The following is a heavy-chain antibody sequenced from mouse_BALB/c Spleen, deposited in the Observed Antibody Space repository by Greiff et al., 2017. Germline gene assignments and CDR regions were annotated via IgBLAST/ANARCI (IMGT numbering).Heavy chain of an antibody. J-gene: IGHJ4*01. CDR1: GFSLTSYG. CDR3: ARDATVVARDY. Sequence: VQLVESGPGLVAPSQSLSISCTASGFSLTSYGVYWVRQPPGKGLEWLGVICAGGSTTYNSALMTSLSISTDNSKSQVFFIMNSLLTDDTAMYYCARDATVVARDYWGQGTSVTVSS. D-gene: IGHD1-1*01. V-gene: IGHV2-9*02. CDR2: ICAGGST.